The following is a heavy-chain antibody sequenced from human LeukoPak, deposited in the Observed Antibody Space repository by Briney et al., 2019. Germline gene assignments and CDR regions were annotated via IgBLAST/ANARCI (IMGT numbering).Heavy chain of an antibody. J-gene: IGHJ4*02. CDR1: GFTFSTYA. CDR3: AGSGGIYDY. V-gene: IGHV3-64*01. CDR2: ISSNGGST. D-gene: IGHD1-26*01. Sequence: GGSLRLSCAASGFTFSTYAMNWVRQAPGKGLEYVSAISSNGGSTHYAKSVKGRFTISRDNSKNTLYLQMGSLRAEDMAVYNCAGSGGIYDYWGQGTLVTVSS.